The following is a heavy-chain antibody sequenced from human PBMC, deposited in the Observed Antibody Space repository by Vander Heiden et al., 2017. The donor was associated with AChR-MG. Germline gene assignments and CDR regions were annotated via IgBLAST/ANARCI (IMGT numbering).Heavy chain of an antibody. CDR1: GGSLRSKY. V-gene: IGHV4-59*01. Sequence: QVQLQVSGPPLVKPSETLSPTCSVSGGSLRSKYWSWIRQSPGRGPEWIGHVFSSGGTIYSPSLKSRVTISLDMSKNQFSLNLTSVTAADTAIYYCARGTGNIRDAFDVWGEGTLVTVSS. CDR3: ARGTGNIRDAFDV. D-gene: IGHD1-1*01. CDR2: VFSSGGT. J-gene: IGHJ3*01.